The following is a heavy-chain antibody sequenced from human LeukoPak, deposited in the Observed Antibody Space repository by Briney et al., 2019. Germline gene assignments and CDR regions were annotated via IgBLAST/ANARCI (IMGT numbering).Heavy chain of an antibody. Sequence: GGSLRLSCAASGFTFSGYWMHWARQSPGKGLVWVSCINGDGSDTRYADSVKGRFTISRDNAKDTLYLQMNSLRVEDTAVYYCARDPRNKGFDPWGQGTLVTVSS. CDR2: INGDGSDT. J-gene: IGHJ5*02. D-gene: IGHD1/OR15-1a*01. V-gene: IGHV3-74*01. CDR3: ARDPRNKGFDP. CDR1: GFTFSGYW.